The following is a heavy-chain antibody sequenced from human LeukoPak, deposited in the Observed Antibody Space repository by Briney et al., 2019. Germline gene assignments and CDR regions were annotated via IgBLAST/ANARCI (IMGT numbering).Heavy chain of an antibody. CDR3: ARAAAAAPAGYFQH. CDR1: GGSISSYY. V-gene: IGHV4-59*01. D-gene: IGHD6-13*01. Sequence: SETLSLTCTVSGGSISSYYWSWIRQPPGKGLEWIGYIYYSGSTNYNPSLKSRVTISVDTSKNQFSLKLSSVTAADTAVYYCARAAAAAPAGYFQHWGQGTLVTVSS. CDR2: IYYSGST. J-gene: IGHJ1*01.